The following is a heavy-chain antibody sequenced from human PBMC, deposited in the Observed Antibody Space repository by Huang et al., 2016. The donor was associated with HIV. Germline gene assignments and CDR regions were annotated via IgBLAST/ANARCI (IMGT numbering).Heavy chain of an antibody. J-gene: IGHJ4*02. D-gene: IGHD3-22*01. CDR2: FDPEDGET. Sequence: QVQLVQSGAEVKKPGASVKVSCKVSGYTLTELPMHWVRQAPGKGLEGMGGFDPEDGETIYEQKVQGRVTMTEDTSTDTAYMELSSLRSEDTAVYYCATVYRRFRNHDSGDYYFDYWDQGTLVTVSS. CDR3: ATVYRRFRNHDSGDYYFDY. V-gene: IGHV1-24*01. CDR1: GYTLTELP.